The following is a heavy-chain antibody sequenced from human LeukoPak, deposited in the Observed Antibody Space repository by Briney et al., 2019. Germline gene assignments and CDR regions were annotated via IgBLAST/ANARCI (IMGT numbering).Heavy chain of an antibody. CDR3: AREYYDSSGYYYLDY. V-gene: IGHV3-11*01. CDR2: ISSSGGTI. D-gene: IGHD3-22*01. Sequence: WVRQAPGXGLGWVSYISSSGGTIYYADSVKGRFTISRDNAKNSLYLQMNSLRAEDTALYHCAREYYDSSGYYYLDYWGQGTLVTVSS. J-gene: IGHJ4*02.